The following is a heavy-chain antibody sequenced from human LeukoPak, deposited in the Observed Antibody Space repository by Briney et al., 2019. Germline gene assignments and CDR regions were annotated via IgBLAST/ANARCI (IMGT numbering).Heavy chain of an antibody. V-gene: IGHV3-21*01. Sequence: GGSLRLSCAASGFTFSSYSMNWVRQASGKGLEWVSSISSSTSYIYCADSVKGRFTISRDNAKNSLYLQMNSLRAEDTAIYFCARVGYYGSGSYQLPYYYYGMDVWGQGTTVTVSS. CDR1: GFTFSSYS. D-gene: IGHD3-10*01. CDR2: ISSSTSYI. J-gene: IGHJ6*02. CDR3: ARVGYYGSGSYQLPYYYYGMDV.